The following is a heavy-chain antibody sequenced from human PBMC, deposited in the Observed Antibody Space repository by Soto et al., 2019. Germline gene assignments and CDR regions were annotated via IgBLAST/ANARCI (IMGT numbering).Heavy chain of an antibody. CDR3: ARTYCSGGSCYGDDYYYMDV. J-gene: IGHJ6*03. Sequence: PSETLSLTCTVSGGSISSSIYYWGWIRHPPGKGLEWIGSIYYSGSTYYNPSLKSRVTISVDTSKNQFSLKLSSVTAADTAVYYCARTYCSGGSCYGDDYYYMDVWGKGTTVTVSS. CDR1: GGSISSSIYY. D-gene: IGHD2-15*01. V-gene: IGHV4-39*01. CDR2: IYYSGST.